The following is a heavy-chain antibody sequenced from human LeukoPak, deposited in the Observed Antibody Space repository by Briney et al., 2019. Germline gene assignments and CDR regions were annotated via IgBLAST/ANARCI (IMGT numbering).Heavy chain of an antibody. CDR2: IYTSGST. V-gene: IGHV4-4*07. J-gene: IGHJ4*02. CDR1: GGSISSYY. CDR3: ARDGLITFGGIIVNDY. D-gene: IGHD3-16*02. Sequence: SETLSLTCTVSGGSISSYYWSWIRQPAGKGLEWIGRIYTSGSTNYNPSLKSRVTISIDTSKNQFSLNLSSVTVADTAVYYCARDGLITFGGIIVNDYWGQGTLVTVSS.